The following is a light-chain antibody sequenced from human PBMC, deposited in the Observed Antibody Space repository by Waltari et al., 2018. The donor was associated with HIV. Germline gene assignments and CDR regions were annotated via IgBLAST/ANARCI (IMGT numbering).Light chain of an antibody. J-gene: IGKJ1*01. CDR2: GAS. Sequence: EIVMTQSPAPLSLSPGETATLSCRASQSVTSNLAWYQQKPGQAPRLLIYGASTRATGIPARFSGSGSGTEFTLTIRSLQSEDFAVYYCQQYNNWPPTFGQGTKVEIK. V-gene: IGKV3-15*01. CDR3: QQYNNWPPT. CDR1: QSVTSN.